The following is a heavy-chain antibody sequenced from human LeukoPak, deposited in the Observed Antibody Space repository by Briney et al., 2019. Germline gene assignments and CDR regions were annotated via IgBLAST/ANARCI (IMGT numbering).Heavy chain of an antibody. J-gene: IGHJ4*02. CDR2: VDPEDGKT. CDR1: GYTFTDYY. CDR3: ATVYTASASYYFDY. V-gene: IGHV1-69-2*01. Sequence: ASVKVSCKVSGYTFTDYYMHWVQQAPGKGLEWMGLVDPEDGKTIYAEKFQGRVTITADTSTDTAYMELSSLRSEDTAVYYCATVYTASASYYFDYWGQGTLVTVSS. D-gene: IGHD5-18*01.